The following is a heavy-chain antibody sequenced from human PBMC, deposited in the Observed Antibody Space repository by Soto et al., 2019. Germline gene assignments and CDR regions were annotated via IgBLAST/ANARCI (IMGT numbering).Heavy chain of an antibody. J-gene: IGHJ4*02. Sequence: QVQLVESGGGVVQPGRSLRLSCAASGFTFSNYGMHWVRQAPGKGLEWVLVISYDGNVAYYEDSVKGRFTISRDNSKNALYLQMNSLRTEDTAMYYCAKEGSITSWYFDYWGQGTLVTVSS. V-gene: IGHV3-30*18. CDR1: GFTFSNYG. CDR3: AKEGSITSWYFDY. D-gene: IGHD2-2*01. CDR2: ISYDGNVA.